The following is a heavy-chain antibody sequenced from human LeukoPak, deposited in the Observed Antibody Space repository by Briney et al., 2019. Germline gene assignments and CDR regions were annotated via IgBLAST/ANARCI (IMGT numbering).Heavy chain of an antibody. D-gene: IGHD6-13*01. V-gene: IGHV4-59*01. CDR3: AGCTNSWYFASFDP. J-gene: IGHJ5*02. CDR2: IYYSGST. CDR1: GGSISSYY. Sequence: SETLSLTCTVSGGSISSYYWSWIRQPPGKGLEWIGYIYYSGSTNYNPALKSRVTISVDTSKNQFSLKLSSVTAADTAVYHCAGCTNSWYFASFDPWGQGTLVTVSS.